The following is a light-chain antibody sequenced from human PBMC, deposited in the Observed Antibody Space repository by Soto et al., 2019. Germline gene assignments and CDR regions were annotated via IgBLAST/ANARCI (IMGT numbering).Light chain of an antibody. CDR1: SSDVGRYNL. Sequence: QSALTQPASVSGSPGQSITISCTGTSSDVGRYNLVSWYQHHPGKAPKLIIYDVSQWPSGASNRFSGSKSGNTASLTIFGLQADDEADYYCCSYAGGTTFYVFGTGTKVT. CDR3: CSYAGGTTFYV. CDR2: DVS. V-gene: IGLV2-23*02. J-gene: IGLJ1*01.